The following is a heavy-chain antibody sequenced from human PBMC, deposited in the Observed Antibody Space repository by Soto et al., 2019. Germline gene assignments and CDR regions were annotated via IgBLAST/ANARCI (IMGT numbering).Heavy chain of an antibody. D-gene: IGHD3-3*01. J-gene: IGHJ4*02. V-gene: IGHV3-15*01. Sequence: GGSLRLSCEGSGFIFSNAWMNWVRQSPGKGLEWVGRIKSKPDGGTTDYSAPVKGRFTISRDDSKKMVYMQMNSLKTEDTAIYFCATGAFLDIWGQGVLVTVSS. CDR1: GFIFSNAW. CDR3: ATGAFLDI. CDR2: IKSKPDGGTT.